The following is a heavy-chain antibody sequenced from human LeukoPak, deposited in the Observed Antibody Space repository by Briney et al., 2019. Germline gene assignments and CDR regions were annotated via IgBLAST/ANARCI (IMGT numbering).Heavy chain of an antibody. Sequence: ASVKVSCKVSGYTLTELSMHWVRQAPGKGLEWMGGFDPEDGETIYAQKFQGRVTMTEDTSTDTAYMELSSLRSEDTAVYYCATSDCSGGSCYPRGPDGFDYWGQGTLVTVSS. CDR1: GYTLTELS. CDR3: ATSDCSGGSCYPRGPDGFDY. D-gene: IGHD2-15*01. J-gene: IGHJ4*02. V-gene: IGHV1-24*01. CDR2: FDPEDGET.